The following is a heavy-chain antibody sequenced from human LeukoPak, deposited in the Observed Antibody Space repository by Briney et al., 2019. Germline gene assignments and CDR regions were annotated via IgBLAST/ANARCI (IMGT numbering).Heavy chain of an antibody. V-gene: IGHV3-33*08. J-gene: IGHJ4*02. D-gene: IGHD2-21*02. CDR3: ARGDSRLYCGGDCYRFDY. Sequence: PGGSLRLSCAASGFTFSSYAMHWVRQAPGKGLEWVAVIWYDGSNKYYADSVKGRFTISRDNSKNTLYLQMNSLRAEDTAVYYCARGDSRLYCGGDCYRFDYWGQGTLVTVSS. CDR1: GFTFSSYA. CDR2: IWYDGSNK.